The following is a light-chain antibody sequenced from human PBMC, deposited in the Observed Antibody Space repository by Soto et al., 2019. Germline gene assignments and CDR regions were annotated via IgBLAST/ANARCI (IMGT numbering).Light chain of an antibody. J-gene: IGKJ1*01. CDR2: DAS. Sequence: ELLMTQSPATLSASAGERATLACRASQSVSSYLAWYQQKPGQAPRLLIYDASNRATGIPARFSGSGSGTDFTLTISSLQPDDFATYYCQQYNSWTFGLGTKVDIK. V-gene: IGKV3D-15*01. CDR1: QSVSSY. CDR3: QQYNSWT.